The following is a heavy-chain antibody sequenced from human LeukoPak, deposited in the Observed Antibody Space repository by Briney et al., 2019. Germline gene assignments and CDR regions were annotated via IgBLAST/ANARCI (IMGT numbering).Heavy chain of an antibody. Sequence: SETLSLTCTVSGGSISSYYWSWIRQPPGKGLEWIGSIYYSGSTYYNPSLKSRVTISVDTSKNQFSLKLSSVTAADTAVYYCARAGYYDFWSGYYNWFDPWGQGTLVTVSS. CDR1: GGSISSYY. CDR2: IYYSGST. J-gene: IGHJ5*02. V-gene: IGHV4-39*07. D-gene: IGHD3-3*01. CDR3: ARAGYYDFWSGYYNWFDP.